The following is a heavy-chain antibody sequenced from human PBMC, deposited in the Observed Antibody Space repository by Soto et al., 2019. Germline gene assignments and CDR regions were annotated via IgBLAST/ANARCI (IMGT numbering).Heavy chain of an antibody. CDR3: ARSGFSSYGMDV. CDR2: IYPSDSDT. V-gene: IGHV5-51*01. J-gene: IGHJ6*02. D-gene: IGHD5-12*01. CDR1: VYIFATYW. Sequence: GESLKISCQASVYIFATYWIGWVRQMPGKGLEWMGIIYPSDSDTRYSPAFQGQVTISADKSISTAYLQLSSLRASDTALYYCARSGFSSYGMDVWGQGTTVTVSS.